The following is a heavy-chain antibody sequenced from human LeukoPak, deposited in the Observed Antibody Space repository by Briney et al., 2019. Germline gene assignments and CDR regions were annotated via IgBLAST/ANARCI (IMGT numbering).Heavy chain of an antibody. D-gene: IGHD6-6*01. CDR1: GGSFSGYY. CDR2: INHSGSP. J-gene: IGHJ4*02. V-gene: IGHV4-34*01. CDR3: ARDPSPVYSSSGRSFDY. Sequence: SETLSLTCAVCGGSFSGYYWNWIRQPPGKGLEWIREINHSGSPNYNPSLKSRVTMSVDTSKNQFSLKLSSVTAADTAVYYCARDPSPVYSSSGRSFDYWGQGTLVTVSS.